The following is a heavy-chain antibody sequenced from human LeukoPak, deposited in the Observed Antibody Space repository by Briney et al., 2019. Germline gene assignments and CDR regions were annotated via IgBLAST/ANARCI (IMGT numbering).Heavy chain of an antibody. CDR2: ISYSGST. CDR1: GGSITSYH. J-gene: IGHJ4*02. V-gene: IGHV4-59*01. Sequence: SETLSLTCPVSGGSITSYHWNWIPQPPGKGLEWIGYISYSGSTSYNPSLKSRVTISMDTSKNQFSLGLTSVTAADTAFYYCARGGSRRDTAMVWDYWGQGILVTVSS. D-gene: IGHD5-18*01. CDR3: ARGGSRRDTAMVWDY.